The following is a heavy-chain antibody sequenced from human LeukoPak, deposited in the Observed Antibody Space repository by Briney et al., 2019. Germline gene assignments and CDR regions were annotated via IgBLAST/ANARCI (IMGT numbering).Heavy chain of an antibody. CDR3: AKSQHSSSSDDAFDI. J-gene: IGHJ3*02. Sequence: GGSLRLSCAASGFTFSSYAMSWVRQAPGKGLEWVSTITASSDSTFYADSVKGRFTISRDNSKNTLYLQMNSLRAEDTAVYYRAKSQHSSSSDDAFDIWGQGTMVTVSS. CDR1: GFTFSSYA. D-gene: IGHD6-6*01. V-gene: IGHV3-23*01. CDR2: ITASSDST.